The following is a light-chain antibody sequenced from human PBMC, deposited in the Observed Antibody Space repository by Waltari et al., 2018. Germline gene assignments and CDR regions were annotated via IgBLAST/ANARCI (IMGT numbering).Light chain of an antibody. CDR3: QQTSAFPLT. CDR1: QGVSGW. J-gene: IGKJ3*01. Sequence: DIQMTQSPSSVSASVGDRVTITFRASQGVSGWLAWYQQKPGEAPKLLIYAASSLQSGAPSRFSGSGSVTDFTLTISSVQPDDFATYYCQQTSAFPLTFGPGTKVDFK. CDR2: AAS. V-gene: IGKV1-12*01.